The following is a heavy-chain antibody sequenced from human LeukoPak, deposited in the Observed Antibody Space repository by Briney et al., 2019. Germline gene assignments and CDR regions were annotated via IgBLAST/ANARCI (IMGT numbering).Heavy chain of an antibody. Sequence: GGSLRLSCVASGFTFYTYLVTTGRQAPGKGLEWVANIKEDGSETYYVDSVKGRCTISRDNAKKSLYLQMSSLRAEDTAIYYCSTTLVRQGSFTWGQGTRVTVSS. CDR1: GFTFYTYL. V-gene: IGHV3-7*01. D-gene: IGHD3-10*01. J-gene: IGHJ5*02. CDR3: STTLVRQGSFT. CDR2: IKEDGSET.